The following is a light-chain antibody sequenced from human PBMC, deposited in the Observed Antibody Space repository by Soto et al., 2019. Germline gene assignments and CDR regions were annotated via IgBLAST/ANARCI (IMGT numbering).Light chain of an antibody. J-gene: IGKJ2*01. Sequence: DIVMTQSPDSLAVSLGERATINCKSSQTVLYSPYNKNCLDWYQQKPGQPPKLLIYWTSTRESGVPDRFSGSGSGTDFTLTISGLQAEDVAVYYCQQYFNTPYTFGQGTKLEIK. V-gene: IGKV4-1*01. CDR2: WTS. CDR1: QTVLYSPYNKNC. CDR3: QQYFNTPYT.